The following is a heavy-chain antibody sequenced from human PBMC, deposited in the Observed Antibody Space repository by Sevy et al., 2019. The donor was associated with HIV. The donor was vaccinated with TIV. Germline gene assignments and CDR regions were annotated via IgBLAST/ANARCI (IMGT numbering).Heavy chain of an antibody. D-gene: IGHD3-10*01. CDR2: ISSSGSTI. CDR3: ASKILTGYFGTGRGRGRLDP. Sequence: GGSLRLSCAASGFTCSSYEMNWVRQAPGKGLEWVSYISSSGSTIYYADSVKGRFTISRDNANNSLYLQMKSLRAEAKAVYYCASKILTGYFGTGRGRGRLDPWGQGPLVPV. J-gene: IGHJ5*02. CDR1: GFTCSSYE. V-gene: IGHV3-48*03.